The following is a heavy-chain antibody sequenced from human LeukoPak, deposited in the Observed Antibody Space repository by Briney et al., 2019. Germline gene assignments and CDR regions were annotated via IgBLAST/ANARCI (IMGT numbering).Heavy chain of an antibody. D-gene: IGHD2-15*01. J-gene: IGHJ4*02. CDR3: AKGLYCSGGSCYVY. Sequence: GGSLRLSCAASGFTFSSYGMHWVRQAPGKGLEWVAVISYDGSNKYYADSVKGRFTISRDNSKNTLHLQMNSLRAEDTAVYYCAKGLYCSGGSCYVYWGQGTLVTVSS. CDR2: ISYDGSNK. V-gene: IGHV3-30*18. CDR1: GFTFSSYG.